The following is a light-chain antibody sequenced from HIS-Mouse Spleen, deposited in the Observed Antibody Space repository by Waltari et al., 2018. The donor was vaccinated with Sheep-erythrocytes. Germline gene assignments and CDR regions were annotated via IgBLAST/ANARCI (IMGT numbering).Light chain of an antibody. CDR3: CSYAGSYNHV. V-gene: IGLV2-11*01. CDR1: SSDVGGNNY. Sequence: QSALPQPRPVSGSPGQSVTISCTGTSSDVGGNNYVSWSQQYPGKPPKLMIYDVSKRPSGVPDRFSGSKSGNTASLTISGLQAEDEADYYCCSYAGSYNHVFATGTKVTVL. CDR2: DVS. J-gene: IGLJ1*01.